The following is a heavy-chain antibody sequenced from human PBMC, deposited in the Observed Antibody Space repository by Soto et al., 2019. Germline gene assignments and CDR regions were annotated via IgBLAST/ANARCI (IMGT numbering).Heavy chain of an antibody. CDR3: ARAEPDTYYYDSSGYFLGY. J-gene: IGHJ4*02. CDR1: GGSISSGDYY. V-gene: IGHV4-30-4*01. Sequence: SETLSLTCTVSGGSISSGDYYWSWIRQPPGKGLEWIGYIYYSGSTYYNPSLKSRVTVSVDTSKNQFSLKLSSVTAADTAVYYCARAEPDTYYYDSSGYFLGYWGQGTLVTVSS. D-gene: IGHD3-22*01. CDR2: IYYSGST.